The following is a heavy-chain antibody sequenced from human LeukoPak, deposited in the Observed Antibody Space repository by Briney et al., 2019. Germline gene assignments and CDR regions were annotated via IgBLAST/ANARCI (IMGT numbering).Heavy chain of an antibody. V-gene: IGHV1-69*05. CDR3: ASGREWDYTDV. J-gene: IGHJ6*03. CDR1: GGTFSSYA. CDR2: IIPIFGTA. D-gene: IGHD3-3*01. Sequence: VASVKVSCKASGGTFSSYAISWVRQAPGQGLEWMGRIIPIFGTANYAQKFQGRVTITTDESTSTAYMELSSLRSEDTAVYYCASGREWDYTDVWGKGTTVTVSS.